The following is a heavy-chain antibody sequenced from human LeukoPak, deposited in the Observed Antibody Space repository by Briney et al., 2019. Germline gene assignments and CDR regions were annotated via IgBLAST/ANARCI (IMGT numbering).Heavy chain of an antibody. CDR2: IWYDGSNK. V-gene: IGHV3-33*08. CDR1: GFTFSSYA. CDR3: AREYCSGGSCYWGPGGSYFDY. J-gene: IGHJ4*02. Sequence: GGSLRLSCAASGFTFSSYAMHWVRQAPGKGLEWVAVIWYDGSNKYYADSVKGRFTISRDNSKNTLYLKMNSLRAEDTAVYYCAREYCSGGSCYWGPGGSYFDYWGQGTLVTVSS. D-gene: IGHD2-15*01.